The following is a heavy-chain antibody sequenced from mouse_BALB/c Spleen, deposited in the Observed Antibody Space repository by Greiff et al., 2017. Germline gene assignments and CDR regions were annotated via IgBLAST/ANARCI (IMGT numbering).Heavy chain of an antibody. CDR3: ARHEYYDYDEEASFFAY. CDR1: GYTFTEYI. CDR2: FYPGSGSI. J-gene: IGHJ3*01. V-gene: IGHV1-62-2*01. Sequence: QVQLQQSGAELVKPGASVKLSCKASGYTFTEYIIHWVKQRSGQGLEWIGWFYPGSGSIKYNEKFKDKATLTADKSSSTVYMELSRLTSEDSAVYFCARHEYYDYDEEASFFAYWGQGTLVTVSA. D-gene: IGHD2-4*01.